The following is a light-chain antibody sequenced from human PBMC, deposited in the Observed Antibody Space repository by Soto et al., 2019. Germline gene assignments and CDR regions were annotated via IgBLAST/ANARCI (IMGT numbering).Light chain of an antibody. CDR1: QSLLYNNTYNY. CDR2: FGS. V-gene: IGKV2-28*01. J-gene: IGKJ5*01. Sequence: EIVMSLSPLTLPVTSGEPSPIAYRSSQSLLYNNTYNYSDWYDQKPGQSPQLLIYFGSNRAPGVPDCLSGSCSRKFFIMIINRVQDEYAGSYYYMQAIQSLTFGPGTRLEIK. CDR3: MQAIQSLT.